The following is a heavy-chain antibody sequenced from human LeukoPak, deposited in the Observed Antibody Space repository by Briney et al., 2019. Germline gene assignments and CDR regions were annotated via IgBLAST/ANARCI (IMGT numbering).Heavy chain of an antibody. V-gene: IGHV1-46*02. CDR1: GYNFNDYY. J-gene: IGHJ4*02. D-gene: IGHD4-11*01. CDR2: THPDGGST. CDR3: ARAFNSIQPLDY. Sequence: GASVKVSCKASGYNFNDYYIYWVRQAPGHGLESMGYTHPDGGSTNYAQKFQGRVTMTSDMSTNTVYMELRSLRSEDTAMYYCARAFNSIQPLDYWGQGTLVTVSS.